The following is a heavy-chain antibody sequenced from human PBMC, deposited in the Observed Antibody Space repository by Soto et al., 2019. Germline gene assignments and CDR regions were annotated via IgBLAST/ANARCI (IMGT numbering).Heavy chain of an antibody. CDR2: ISGSGGSP. CDR1: GFSFSTYT. CDR3: FKGRCTPRNCYGIDY. J-gene: IGHJ4*02. V-gene: IGHV3-23*01. D-gene: IGHD2-15*01. Sequence: HPGGSLRLSCAASGFSFSTYTMSWVRRAPGKGLEWVSAISGSGGSPSYADSVQGRFTISRDNPKKTLYLQMNSLRAEDKAVYYYFKGRCTPRNCYGIDYWGQGTLVTVSS.